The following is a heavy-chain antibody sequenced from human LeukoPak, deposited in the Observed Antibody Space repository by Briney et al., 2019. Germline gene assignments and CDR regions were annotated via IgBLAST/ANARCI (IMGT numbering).Heavy chain of an antibody. J-gene: IGHJ5*02. CDR1: GFTFSSYW. CDR2: IKQDGSDK. D-gene: IGHD1-1*01. CDR3: ARHKFQLPYSWFDP. V-gene: IGHV3-7*01. Sequence: PGGSLRLSCAASGFTFSSYWMSWVRQAPGKGLEWVANIKQDGSDKYYVDSVKGRFTISRDNAKNSLYLQMNSLRAEDTAVYYCARHKFQLPYSWFDPWGQGTLVTVSS.